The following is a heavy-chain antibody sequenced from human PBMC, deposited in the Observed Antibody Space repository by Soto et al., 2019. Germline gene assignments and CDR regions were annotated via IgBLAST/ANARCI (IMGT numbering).Heavy chain of an antibody. V-gene: IGHV5-51*01. CDR1: GYTFTNNW. Sequence: GECLKISCKASGYTFTNNWIGWMRHMPGKGLEWMGIIYPSDFEARYSPSFQGQVTFSADRSITTPYLHCSSLTASDTAMYYCARLVSGSYGDAFDIWGQGSMVSVAS. J-gene: IGHJ3*02. D-gene: IGHD1-26*01. CDR2: IYPSDFEA. CDR3: ARLVSGSYGDAFDI.